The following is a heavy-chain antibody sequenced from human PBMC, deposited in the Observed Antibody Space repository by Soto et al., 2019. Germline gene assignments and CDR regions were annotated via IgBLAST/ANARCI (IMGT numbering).Heavy chain of an antibody. V-gene: IGHV4-59*01. CDR1: GGSISSYY. J-gene: IGHJ5*02. D-gene: IGHD3-10*01. CDR3: ARPLFGRGNWFDP. Sequence: QVQLQESGPGLVKPSETLSLTCTVSGGSISSYYWSWIRQPPGKGLEWIGYIYYSGSTNYNPSLKSRVTISVDTSKNQFSRKLSSVTAADTAVYYCARPLFGRGNWFDPWGQGTLVTVSS. CDR2: IYYSGST.